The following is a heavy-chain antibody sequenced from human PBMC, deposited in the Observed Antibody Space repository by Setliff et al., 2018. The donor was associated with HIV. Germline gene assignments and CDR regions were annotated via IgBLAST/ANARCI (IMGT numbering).Heavy chain of an antibody. CDR1: GGSFRNYA. Sequence: ASVKVSCKASGGSFRNYAINWVRQAPGQGLEWMGGIIPLLGTPNYAHKFQGRVTITADKYSSTVYMELSSLRSEDSAVFYCARDRSGIAVAAPDAFDVWGQGTMVTV. V-gene: IGHV1-69*06. CDR3: ARDRSGIAVAAPDAFDV. D-gene: IGHD6-19*01. CDR2: IIPLLGTP. J-gene: IGHJ3*01.